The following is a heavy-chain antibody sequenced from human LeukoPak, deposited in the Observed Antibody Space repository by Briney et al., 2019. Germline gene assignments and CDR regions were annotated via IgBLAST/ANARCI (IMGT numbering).Heavy chain of an antibody. CDR2: ISAYSGNT. CDR1: GYTFTSYG. CDR3: ARDGPVADANDAFDI. D-gene: IGHD6-19*01. V-gene: IGHV1-18*01. Sequence: ASVKVSCKASGYTFTSYGISWVRQAPGQGLEWMGWISAYSGNTNYAQKLQGRVTMTTDTSTSTAYMELRSLRSDDTAVHYCARDGPVADANDAFDIWGQGTMVTVSS. J-gene: IGHJ3*02.